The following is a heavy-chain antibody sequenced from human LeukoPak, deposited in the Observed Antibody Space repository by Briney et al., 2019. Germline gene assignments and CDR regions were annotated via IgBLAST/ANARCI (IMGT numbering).Heavy chain of an antibody. Sequence: SETLSLTCTVSGGSISSYYWSWIRQPPGKGLEWIGYIYYSGSTNYNPSLKSRVTISVDTSKNQFSLKLSSVTAADTAVYYCARTYYDILTGYSYWYFDLWGRGTLVTVSS. V-gene: IGHV4-59*01. J-gene: IGHJ2*01. CDR3: ARTYYDILTGYSYWYFDL. CDR1: GGSISSYY. CDR2: IYYSGST. D-gene: IGHD3-9*01.